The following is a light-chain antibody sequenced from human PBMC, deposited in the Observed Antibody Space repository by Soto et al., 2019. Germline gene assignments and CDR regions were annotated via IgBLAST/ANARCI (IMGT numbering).Light chain of an antibody. CDR2: DAS. Sequence: EVVLTQSPATLSLSPGERATLSCRASESIGAYLAWYQHRPGQPPRLLIYDASNRAADIPPRSSASGSGTDFTLTISSLEPEDFALYYCQQRSNWPLFTFGPGTRVDL. J-gene: IGKJ3*01. CDR1: ESIGAY. V-gene: IGKV3-11*01. CDR3: QQRSNWPLFT.